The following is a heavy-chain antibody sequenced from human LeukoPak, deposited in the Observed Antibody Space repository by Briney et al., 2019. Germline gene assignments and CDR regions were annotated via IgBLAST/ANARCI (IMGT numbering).Heavy chain of an antibody. J-gene: IGHJ4*02. CDR2: IYYSGST. D-gene: IGHD6-19*01. CDR3: ARASPIAVAGIWAD. V-gene: IGHV4-59*01. Sequence: PSETLSLTCTVSGVSISSYYWSWIRQPPGKGLEWIGYIYYSGSTNYNPSLKSRVTISVDTSKNQFSLKLSSVTAADTAVYYCARASPIAVAGIWADWGQGTLVTVSS. CDR1: GVSISSYY.